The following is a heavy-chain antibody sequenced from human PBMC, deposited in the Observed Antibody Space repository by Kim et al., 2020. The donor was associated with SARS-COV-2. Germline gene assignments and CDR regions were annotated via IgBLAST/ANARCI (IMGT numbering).Heavy chain of an antibody. J-gene: IGHJ6*02. CDR3: ARDQILTGYYDYYYGMDV. CDR2: IYYSGST. D-gene: IGHD3-9*01. Sequence: SETLSLTCTVSGGSISSSSYYWGWIRQPPGKGLEWIGSIYYSGSTYYNPSLKSRVTISVDTSKNQFSLKLSSVTAADTAVYYCARDQILTGYYDYYYGMDVWGQGTTVTVSS. V-gene: IGHV4-39*02. CDR1: GGSISSSSYY.